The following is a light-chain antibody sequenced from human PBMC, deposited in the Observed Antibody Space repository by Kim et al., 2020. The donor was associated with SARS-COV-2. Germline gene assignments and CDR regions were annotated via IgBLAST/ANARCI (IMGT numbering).Light chain of an antibody. Sequence: SPGERATLSCRASQSVSSSYLAWYQQKSGQAPRILIYGASNRATGIPDRFSGSGSGTDFTLTISRLEPEDFAVYYCQQYGSSLYVFGGGTKVEIK. CDR3: QQYGSSLYV. V-gene: IGKV3-20*01. CDR1: QSVSSSY. CDR2: GAS. J-gene: IGKJ4*01.